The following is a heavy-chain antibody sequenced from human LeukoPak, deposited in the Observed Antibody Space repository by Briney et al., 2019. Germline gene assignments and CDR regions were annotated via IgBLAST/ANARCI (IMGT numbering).Heavy chain of an antibody. CDR3: ARVYYSSSYDYWYFDL. Sequence: PSETLSLTCSVSGYSISSGYYWSWIRQPPGKGLEWIGYIYYSGSTNYNPSLKSRVTISVDTSKNQFSLKLSSVTAADTAVYYCARVYYSSSYDYWYFDLWGRGTLVTVSS. CDR1: GYSISSGYY. V-gene: IGHV4-61*01. CDR2: IYYSGST. D-gene: IGHD6-13*01. J-gene: IGHJ2*01.